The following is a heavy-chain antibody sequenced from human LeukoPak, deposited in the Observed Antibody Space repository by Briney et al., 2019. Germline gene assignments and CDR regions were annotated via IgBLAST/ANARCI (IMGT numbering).Heavy chain of an antibody. D-gene: IGHD3-22*01. CDR1: GFTFSSYS. V-gene: IGHV3-21*01. J-gene: IGHJ5*02. CDR3: AKDSLYYDSSGYYYEDWFDP. Sequence: PGGSLRLSCAASGFTFSSYSMNWVRQAPGKGLEWVSSISSSSSYIYYADSVKGRFTISRDNAKNSLYLQMNSLRAEDTAVYYCAKDSLYYDSSGYYYEDWFDPWGQGTLVTVSS. CDR2: ISSSSSYI.